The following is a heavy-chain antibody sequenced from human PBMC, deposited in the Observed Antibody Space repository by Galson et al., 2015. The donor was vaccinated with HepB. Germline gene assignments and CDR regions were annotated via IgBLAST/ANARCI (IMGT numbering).Heavy chain of an antibody. CDR1: GFTFSSYW. CDR2: INSDGSST. CDR3: ARAHRGYLSQPYYYYYYMDV. Sequence: SLRLSCAASGFTFSSYWMHWVRQAPGKGLVWVSRINSDGSSTSYADSVKGRFTISRDNAKNTLYLQMNSLRAEDTAVYYCARAHRGYLSQPYYYYYYMDVWGKGTTVTVSS. J-gene: IGHJ6*03. D-gene: IGHD6-13*01. V-gene: IGHV3-74*01.